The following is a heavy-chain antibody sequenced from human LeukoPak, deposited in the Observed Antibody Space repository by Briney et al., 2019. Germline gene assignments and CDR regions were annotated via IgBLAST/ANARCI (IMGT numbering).Heavy chain of an antibody. Sequence: GASVKVSCKASGGTFSSYAISWVRQAPGQGLEWMGGIIPIFGTANYAQKFQGRVTITADESTSTAYMELSSLRSEDTAVYYCARGDCSSTSCYGGWFDPWGQGTLVTVSS. CDR3: ARGDCSSTSCYGGWFDP. D-gene: IGHD2-2*01. CDR1: GGTFSSYA. CDR2: IIPIFGTA. V-gene: IGHV1-69*01. J-gene: IGHJ5*02.